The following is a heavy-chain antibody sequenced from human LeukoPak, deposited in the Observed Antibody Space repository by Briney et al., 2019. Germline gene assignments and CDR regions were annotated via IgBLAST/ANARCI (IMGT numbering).Heavy chain of an antibody. J-gene: IGHJ4*02. D-gene: IGHD2-2*02. Sequence: PGGSLRLSCAASGFTFSSYSMNWVRQAPGKGLEWVSSISSSSSYIYYADSVKGRFTISRDNAKNSLYLQMNRLRAEDTAVYYCARARPLDIVVVPAAIDFDYWGQGTLVTVSS. CDR3: ARARPLDIVVVPAAIDFDY. V-gene: IGHV3-21*01. CDR1: GFTFSSYS. CDR2: ISSSSSYI.